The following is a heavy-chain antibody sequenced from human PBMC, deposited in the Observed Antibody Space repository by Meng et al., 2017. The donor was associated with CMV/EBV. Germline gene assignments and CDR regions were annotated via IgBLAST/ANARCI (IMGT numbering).Heavy chain of an antibody. Sequence: GESLKISCAASGFTVSSNHMSWVRQAPGKGLEWVSVIYSGGSTYYADSVKGRFTISRDNSKNTLYLQMNSLRAEDTAVYYCSYGGGYWGQGTLVTVSS. CDR3: SYGGGY. J-gene: IGHJ4*02. CDR1: GFTVSSNH. D-gene: IGHD3-10*01. V-gene: IGHV3-53*01. CDR2: IYSGGST.